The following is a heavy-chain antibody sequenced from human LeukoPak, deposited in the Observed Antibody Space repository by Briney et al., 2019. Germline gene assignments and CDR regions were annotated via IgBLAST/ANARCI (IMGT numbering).Heavy chain of an antibody. V-gene: IGHV3-30*18. CDR1: GFTFSSYG. CDR2: ISYDGSNK. Sequence: QPGRSLRLSCAASGFTFSSYGMHWVRQAPGKGLEWVAVISYDGSNKYYADSVKGRFTISRDNSKNTLYLQMNSLRAEDTAVYYCANAPYAYSSNKIDYWGQGTLVTVSS. D-gene: IGHD6-13*01. CDR3: ANAPYAYSSNKIDY. J-gene: IGHJ4*02.